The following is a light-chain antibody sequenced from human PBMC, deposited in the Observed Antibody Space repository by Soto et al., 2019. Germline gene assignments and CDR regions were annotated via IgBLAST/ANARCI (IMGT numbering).Light chain of an antibody. CDR1: KSNIGSNT. J-gene: IGLJ2*01. Sequence: QSVLTQPPSASGTPGQRVTISCSGGKSNIGSNTVSWYQQLPGTAPKLLIYSNDKRPSGVPDRFSGSRSGTSASLAISGLQSEDEANYYCASWDDSLDGLVVSGGGTKVIVL. V-gene: IGLV1-44*01. CDR3: ASWDDSLDGLVV. CDR2: SND.